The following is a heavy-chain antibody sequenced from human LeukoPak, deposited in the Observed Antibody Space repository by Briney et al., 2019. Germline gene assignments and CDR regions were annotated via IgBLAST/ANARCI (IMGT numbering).Heavy chain of an antibody. J-gene: IGHJ4*02. CDR2: INHSGST. V-gene: IGHV4-34*01. CDR3: ARAPTTVTTGGYYFDY. Sequence: SETLSLTCAVYGGSFSGYYWSWIRQPPGKGLEWIGEINHSGSTNYNPSLKSRVTISVDTSKNQFSLKLSSVTAADTAVYYCARAPTTVTTGGYYFDYWGQGTLVTVSS. CDR1: GGSFSGYY. D-gene: IGHD4-17*01.